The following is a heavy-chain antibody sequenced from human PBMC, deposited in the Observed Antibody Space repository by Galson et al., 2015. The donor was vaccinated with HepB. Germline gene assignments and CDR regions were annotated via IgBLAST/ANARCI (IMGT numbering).Heavy chain of an antibody. V-gene: IGHV4-34*01. CDR1: GGSFSGFH. Sequence: LSLTCAVYGGSFSGFHWSWIRQPPGKGLEWIGEINHSGVTNYNPSLKSRVTISVDTSKNQFSLKLSSVTAADTAVYYCARGWWKASRPNTRYAYWGQGTLVTVSS. D-gene: IGHD6-6*01. CDR3: ARGWWKASRPNTRYAY. CDR2: INHSGVT. J-gene: IGHJ4*02.